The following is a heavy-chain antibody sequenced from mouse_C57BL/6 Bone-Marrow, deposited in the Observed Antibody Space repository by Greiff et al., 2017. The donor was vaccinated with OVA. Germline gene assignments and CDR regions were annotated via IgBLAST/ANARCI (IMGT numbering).Heavy chain of an antibody. V-gene: IGHV2-5*01. D-gene: IGHD1-1*01. CDR2: IWRGGST. Sequence: VQLQQSGPGLVQPSQSLSITCTVSGFSLTSYGVHWVRQSPGKGLEWLGVIWRGGSTDYNAAFMSRLSITKDNSKSQVFFKMNSLQADDTAIYYCAKSSLYGSSYGGAMDYWGQGTSVTVSS. CDR1: GFSLTSYG. CDR3: AKSSLYGSSYGGAMDY. J-gene: IGHJ4*01.